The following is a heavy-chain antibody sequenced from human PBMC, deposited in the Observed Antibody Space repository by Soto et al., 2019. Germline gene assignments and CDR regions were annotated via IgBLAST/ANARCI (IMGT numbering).Heavy chain of an antibody. D-gene: IGHD6-19*01. CDR1: RVAFSKFI. CDR3: AKVRYSSPMGYYYGMDV. CDR2: IIPIFGTA. J-gene: IGHJ6*02. Sequence: QAQLEQSGGEVKKPGSSVKVSCKASRVAFSKFIVTWVRQAPGLGLEWVGGIIPIFGTANYAQKFQGRVMITADESTSTSDMEVNNLRSEDTAVYYCAKVRYSSPMGYYYGMDVWGQGTTVTVSS. V-gene: IGHV1-69*01.